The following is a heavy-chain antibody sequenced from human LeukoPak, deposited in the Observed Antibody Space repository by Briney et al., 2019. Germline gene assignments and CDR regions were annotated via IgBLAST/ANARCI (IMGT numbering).Heavy chain of an antibody. V-gene: IGHV3-11*01. CDR3: ARDAIAVAGTGIDY. CDR2: ISSSGSTI. CDR1: GFTFSDYY. J-gene: IGHJ4*02. Sequence: GGSLRLSCAASGFTFSDYYINWIRQAPGKGLEWVSYISSSGSTIYYADSVKGRFTISRDNAKNSLYLQMNSLRAEDTAVYYCARDAIAVAGTGIDYWGRGTLVTVSS. D-gene: IGHD6-19*01.